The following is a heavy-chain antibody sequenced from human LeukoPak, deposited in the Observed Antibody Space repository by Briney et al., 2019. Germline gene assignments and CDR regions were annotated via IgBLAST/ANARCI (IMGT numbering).Heavy chain of an antibody. D-gene: IGHD2/OR15-2a*01. Sequence: GGSLRLSCAAPGFIFSVSDMVWARQAPGKGLEWVSTITHNSANIYYADSVKGRFSISRDNARNSLFLQMNSLRAEDTAVYYCAVNFRHWGPGTLVTVSS. J-gene: IGHJ4*02. CDR2: ITHNSANI. CDR3: AVNFRH. CDR1: GFIFSVSD. V-gene: IGHV3-21*01.